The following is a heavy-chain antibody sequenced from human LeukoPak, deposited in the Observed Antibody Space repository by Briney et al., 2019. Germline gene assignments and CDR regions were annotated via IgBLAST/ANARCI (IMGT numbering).Heavy chain of an antibody. D-gene: IGHD6-19*01. V-gene: IGHV4-59*01. CDR2: IYYSGST. CDR1: GGSISSYY. Sequence: SETLSLTCTVSGGSISSYYWSWIRQPPGKGLEWIGYIYYSGSTNYNPSLKSRVTISVDTSKNQFSLKLSSVTAADTAVYCCAREGVAGTTTYFDYWGQGTLVTVSS. CDR3: AREGVAGTTTYFDY. J-gene: IGHJ4*02.